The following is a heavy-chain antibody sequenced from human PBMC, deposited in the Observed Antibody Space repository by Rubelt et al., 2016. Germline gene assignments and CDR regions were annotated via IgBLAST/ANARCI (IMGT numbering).Heavy chain of an antibody. J-gene: IGHJ4*02. CDR3: AKELQGTTTLTVDY. Sequence: GGSLRLSCAASGLTFSIYAMNWVRQAPGKGLEWVSVVSGSGGITYYADSVKGRCTISRDNSKNTLYLQMNSLRAEDTAVYFRAKELQGTTTLTVDYWGQGTLVAVSS. CDR1: GLTFSIYA. CDR2: VSGSGGIT. D-gene: IGHD4-11*01. V-gene: IGHV3-23*01.